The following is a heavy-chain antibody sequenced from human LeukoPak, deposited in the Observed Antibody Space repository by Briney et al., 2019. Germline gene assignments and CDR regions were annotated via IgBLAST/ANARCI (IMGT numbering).Heavy chain of an antibody. CDR1: GYSFISYW. D-gene: IGHD3-22*01. V-gene: IGHV5-51*01. CDR2: IYPNDSDI. J-gene: IGHJ6*02. Sequence: GESLKISCKGSGYSFISYWIGWVRQMPGKGLEWMGIIYPNDSDIRYNPSFQGQVTISADKSISTAYLQWSSLKASDTAMYYCARVGDISPNYYYGMDVWGQGTTVTVSS. CDR3: ARVGDISPNYYYGMDV.